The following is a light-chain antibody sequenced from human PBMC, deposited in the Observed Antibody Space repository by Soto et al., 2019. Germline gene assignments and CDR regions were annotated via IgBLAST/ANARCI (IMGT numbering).Light chain of an antibody. J-gene: IGKJ3*01. CDR2: DAA. CDR3: QQRRNWPIFT. Sequence: EIVLTQSPGTLSLFPGERATLSCRASQRVSDFLAWYQQKPGQAPRLLIYDAAKRAPGIPARFSGSGSGTDFTLTISSLEPEDSAVYYCQQRRNWPIFTFGRGTKV. V-gene: IGKV3-11*01. CDR1: QRVSDF.